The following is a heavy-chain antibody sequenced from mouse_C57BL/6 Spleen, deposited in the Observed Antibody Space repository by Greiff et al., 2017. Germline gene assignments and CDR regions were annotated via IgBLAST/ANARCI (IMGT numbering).Heavy chain of an antibody. CDR1: GYTFTSYW. CDR3: ARGYYYGSTLYAMDY. J-gene: IGHJ4*01. Sequence: QVQLQPPGAELVKPGASVKLSCKASGYTFTSYWMHWVKPRPEQGLEWIGMIHPNSGSTNYNEKLKRKATLTVDNSSSTAYMQLSILTSADSSIYYCARGYYYGSTLYAMDYWGQGTSVTVSS. D-gene: IGHD1-1*01. CDR2: IHPNSGST. V-gene: IGHV1-64*01.